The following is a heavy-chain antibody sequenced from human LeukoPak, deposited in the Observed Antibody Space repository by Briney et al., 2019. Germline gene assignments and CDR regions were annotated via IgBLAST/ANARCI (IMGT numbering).Heavy chain of an antibody. CDR2: IYYSGST. CDR3: AREGDTASPVGAFDI. Sequence: SETLSLTCTVSGGSISSSSYYWGWIRQPPGKGLEWIGSIYYSGSTYYNPSLKSRVTISVDTSKNQFSLRLSSVTAADTAVYYCAREGDTASPVGAFDIWGQGTMVTVSS. V-gene: IGHV4-39*02. D-gene: IGHD5-18*01. J-gene: IGHJ3*02. CDR1: GGSISSSSYY.